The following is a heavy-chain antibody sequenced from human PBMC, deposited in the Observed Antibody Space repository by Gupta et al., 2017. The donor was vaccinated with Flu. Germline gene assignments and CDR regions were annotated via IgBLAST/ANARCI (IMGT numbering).Heavy chain of an antibody. CDR3: ARDPDSSGWYRGVRYYGMDV. CDR1: GYTFTSYG. V-gene: IGHV1-18*01. D-gene: IGHD6-19*01. Sequence: QFQLVQSGAEVKKPGASVKVSCKASGYTFTSYGISWVRQAPGQGLEWMGWISAYNGNTNYAQKLQGRVTMTTDTSTSTAYMELRSLRSDDTAVYYCARDPDSSGWYRGVRYYGMDVWGQGTTVTVSS. J-gene: IGHJ6*02. CDR2: ISAYNGNT.